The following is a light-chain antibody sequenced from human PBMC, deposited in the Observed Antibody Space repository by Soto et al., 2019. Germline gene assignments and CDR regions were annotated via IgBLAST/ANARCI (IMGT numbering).Light chain of an antibody. CDR2: KAS. V-gene: IGKV1-5*03. CDR3: QQYNSYWWT. Sequence: DIQMTQSPSTLSASVGDRVTVTCRASQSIRSWLVWYQQKPGKAPKLLIYKASSLESGVPSRFSGSGSGTEFTLTISSLQPDDFATYYCQQYNSYWWTFGQGTKVDIK. J-gene: IGKJ1*01. CDR1: QSIRSW.